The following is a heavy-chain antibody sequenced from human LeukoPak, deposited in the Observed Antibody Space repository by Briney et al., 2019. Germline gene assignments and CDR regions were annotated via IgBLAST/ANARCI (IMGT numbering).Heavy chain of an antibody. CDR3: ARDGGCCSGGSCYSDN. J-gene: IGHJ4*02. CDR2: IKHSGST. V-gene: IGHV4-34*01. D-gene: IGHD2-15*01. Sequence: PAETLSLTCAVYGGSFSGYYWSWIRQPPGKGLDWIGEIKHSGSTKYNPSLKTRVTMSVDTAKNQFSLKMSSLTAADTAVYYCARDGGCCSGGSCYSDNWSQGTQVTVSS. CDR1: GGSFSGYY.